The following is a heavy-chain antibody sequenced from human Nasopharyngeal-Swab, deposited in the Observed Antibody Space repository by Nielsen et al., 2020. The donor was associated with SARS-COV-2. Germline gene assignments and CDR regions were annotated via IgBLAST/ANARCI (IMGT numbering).Heavy chain of an antibody. V-gene: IGHV3-74*01. CDR2: INSDGSSK. J-gene: IGHJ4*02. CDR1: GFTFSNYW. Sequence: GESLKISCAASGFTFSNYWMHWVRQAPGKGLEWVSRINSDGSSKSYGASVKGRFTISRDNARNSLYLQMNSLRPEDTALYYCTKGRADYSNPSFDNWGQGTLVTVS. CDR3: TKGRADYSNPSFDN. D-gene: IGHD4-11*01.